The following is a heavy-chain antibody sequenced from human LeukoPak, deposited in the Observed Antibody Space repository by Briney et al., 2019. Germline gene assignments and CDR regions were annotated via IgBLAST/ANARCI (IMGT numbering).Heavy chain of an antibody. V-gene: IGHV4-4*09. Sequence: SETLSLTCTVSGGSISSYYWSWLRQPPGKGREWIGYIYSSGSTNYNPSLKSRVTISVDTSKNQFSLKLNSVTAADSAVYYCARRRFSLDFWGQGTLVTVSS. D-gene: IGHD3-3*01. CDR1: GGSISSYY. CDR2: IYSSGST. J-gene: IGHJ4*02. CDR3: ARRRFSLDF.